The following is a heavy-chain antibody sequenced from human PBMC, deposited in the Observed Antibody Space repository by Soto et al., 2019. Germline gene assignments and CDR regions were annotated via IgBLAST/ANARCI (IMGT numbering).Heavy chain of an antibody. V-gene: IGHV4-38-2*02. CDR3: ARVPDY. J-gene: IGHJ4*02. Sequence: SETLSLTCSVSGYSISSGYYWGWVRQPPGKGLEWIGTMYHSGTTWYNPSLKSRVTISIDTSKNQFSLNLSSLTAADTAVYYCARVPDYWGQGTLVTVSS. CDR1: GYSISSGYY. CDR2: MYHSGTT.